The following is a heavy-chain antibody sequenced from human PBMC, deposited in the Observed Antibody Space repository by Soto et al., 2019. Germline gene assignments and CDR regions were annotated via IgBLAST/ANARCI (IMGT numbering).Heavy chain of an antibody. CDR3: ARAGWFGELINHDAFDI. CDR1: GGSISSGGYS. Sequence: PSETLSLTCAVSGGSISSGGYSWSWIRQPPVKGLEWIGYIYHSGSTYYNPSLKSRVTISVDRSKNQFSLKLSSVTAADTAVYYCARAGWFGELINHDAFDIWGQGTMVPVSS. D-gene: IGHD3-10*01. V-gene: IGHV4-30-2*01. CDR2: IYHSGST. J-gene: IGHJ3*02.